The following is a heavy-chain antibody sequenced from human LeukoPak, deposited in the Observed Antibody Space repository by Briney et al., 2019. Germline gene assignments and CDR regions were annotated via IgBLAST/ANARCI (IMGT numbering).Heavy chain of an antibody. D-gene: IGHD6-13*01. J-gene: IGHJ4*02. CDR3: ARGRGRRMYSSSWYGY. CDR2: IYHSGST. V-gene: IGHV4-4*02. CDR1: GGSISSSNW. Sequence: RPSETLSLTCAVSGGSISSSNWWSWVRQPPGKGLEWIGEIYHSGSTNYNPSLKSRVTISVDTSKNQFSLKLSSVTAADTAVYYCARGRGRRMYSSSWYGYWGQGTLVTVSS.